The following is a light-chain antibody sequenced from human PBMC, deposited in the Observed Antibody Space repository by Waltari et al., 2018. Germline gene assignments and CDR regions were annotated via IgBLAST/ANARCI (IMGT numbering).Light chain of an antibody. J-gene: IGLJ3*02. Sequence: QSALTQPPSASGSPGQSVTISCTGTRRDVGGFNYVSWFHQHPGKAPNLIIYEVTKRPSGVPDRFSGSRSGNTASLTVSGLQAEDEADYYCTSYAGSNNWVFGGGTKLTVL. V-gene: IGLV2-8*01. CDR2: EVT. CDR3: TSYAGSNNWV. CDR1: RRDVGGFNY.